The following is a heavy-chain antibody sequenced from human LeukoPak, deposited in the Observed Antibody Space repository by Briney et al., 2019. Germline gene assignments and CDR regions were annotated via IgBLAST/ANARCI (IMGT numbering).Heavy chain of an antibody. CDR2: IHYTGST. CDR1: GGSITSSY. CDR3: ARGRYSAGDNWFDP. D-gene: IGHD3-9*01. Sequence: SETLSLTCTVSGGSITSSYWSWLRQSPGKGLEWIGYIHYTGSTNYNPSLNSRVTMLIDTSKNQFSLKLSSVTASDTAVYYCARGRYSAGDNWFDPWGQGTLVTVSS. V-gene: IGHV4-59*01. J-gene: IGHJ5*02.